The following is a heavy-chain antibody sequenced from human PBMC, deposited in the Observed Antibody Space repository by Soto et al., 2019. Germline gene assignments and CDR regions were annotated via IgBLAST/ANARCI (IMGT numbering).Heavy chain of an antibody. CDR3: ARGDDYGDYVVYFQH. D-gene: IGHD4-17*01. V-gene: IGHV3-33*01. CDR1: GFTFSSYG. Sequence: GGSLRLSCAASGFTFSSYGMHWVRQAPGKGLEWVAVIWYDGSNKYYADSVKGRFTISRDNSKNTLYLQMNSLRAEDTAVYYCARGDDYGDYVVYFQHWGQGTLVTVSS. CDR2: IWYDGSNK. J-gene: IGHJ1*01.